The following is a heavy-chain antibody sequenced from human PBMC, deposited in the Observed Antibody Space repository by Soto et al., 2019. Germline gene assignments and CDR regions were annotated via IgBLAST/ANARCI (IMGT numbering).Heavy chain of an antibody. J-gene: IGHJ1*01. D-gene: IGHD4-17*01. Sequence: QVQLVQSGAEVKKPGASVKVSCKASGYTFTSYAMHWVRQAPGQRLEWMGWINGGNGNTKYSQKFQGRATITRDTSASTAYMEPSSLRSEDRAVYYCAGASPTVTYPRPPESFQHWGQGTLVTVSS. V-gene: IGHV1-3*01. CDR1: GYTFTSYA. CDR3: AGASPTVTYPRPPESFQH. CDR2: INGGNGNT.